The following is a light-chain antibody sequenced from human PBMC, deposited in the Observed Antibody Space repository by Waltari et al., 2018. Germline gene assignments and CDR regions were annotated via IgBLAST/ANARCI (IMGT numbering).Light chain of an antibody. Sequence: DIQMTQSPSTLSASVGDRVTITCRASQSISTWLAWYQQKPGKAPKILIYKASTLESGVPSRFSGSVSGTQFTLTISSLQPDDFATYYCQQYNRYPLTFGPGTKVDIK. CDR2: KAS. V-gene: IGKV1-5*03. CDR3: QQYNRYPLT. CDR1: QSISTW. J-gene: IGKJ3*01.